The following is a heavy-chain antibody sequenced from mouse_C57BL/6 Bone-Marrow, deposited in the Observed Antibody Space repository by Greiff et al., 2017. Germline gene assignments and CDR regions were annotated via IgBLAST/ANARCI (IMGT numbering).Heavy chain of an antibody. CDR2: INPSSGYT. Sequence: VQVVESGAELSKPGASVKLSCKASGYTFTRYWIPCVKPRPGQVLEWIGYINPSSGYTKYNQKFKDKATLTADKSSSTAYMQLSSLTYEDSAVYYCARAYYGFAYWGQGTLVTVSA. V-gene: IGHV1-7*01. CDR1: GYTFTRYW. D-gene: IGHD2-10*01. CDR3: ARAYYGFAY. J-gene: IGHJ3*01.